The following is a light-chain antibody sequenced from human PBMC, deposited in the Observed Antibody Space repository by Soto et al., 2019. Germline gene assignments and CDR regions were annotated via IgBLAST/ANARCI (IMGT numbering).Light chain of an antibody. CDR3: ISYTSSWNYV. Sequence: QSVLTQPASVSVSTGQSIAISCTGTSSDVGGYNYVSWYQHHPGKAPKLMIYDVSNRPSGVSDRFSGSKSGNTASLTISGLQAEDEADYYCISYTSSWNYVFGTGTKVTVL. V-gene: IGLV2-14*03. CDR2: DVS. CDR1: SSDVGGYNY. J-gene: IGLJ1*01.